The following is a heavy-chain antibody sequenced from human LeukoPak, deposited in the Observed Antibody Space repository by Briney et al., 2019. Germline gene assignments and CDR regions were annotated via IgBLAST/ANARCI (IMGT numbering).Heavy chain of an antibody. CDR2: IYYSGST. CDR3: ATLMDYYYGMDV. J-gene: IGHJ6*02. V-gene: IGHV4-39*01. CDR1: GGSISSSSYY. Sequence: PSETLSLTCTVSGGSISSSSYYCGWIRQPPGKGLEWIGSIYYSGSTYYNPSLKSRVTISVDTSKNQFSLKLSSVTAADTAVYYCATLMDYYYGMDVWGQGTTVTVSS. D-gene: IGHD3-10*01.